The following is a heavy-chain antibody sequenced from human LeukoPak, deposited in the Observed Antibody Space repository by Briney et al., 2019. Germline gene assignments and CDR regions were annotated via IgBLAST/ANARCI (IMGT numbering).Heavy chain of an antibody. J-gene: IGHJ5*02. D-gene: IGHD2-2*01. CDR2: IYTSGST. CDR3: ARDRSVPAAMGWFDP. Sequence: SETLSLTCTVSGGSISSGSYYGSWIRQPAGKGLEWIGRIYTSGSTNYNPSLKSRVTISVDTSKNQFSLKLSSVTAADTAVYYCARDRSVPAAMGWFDPWGQGTLVTVSS. CDR1: GGSISSGSYY. V-gene: IGHV4-61*02.